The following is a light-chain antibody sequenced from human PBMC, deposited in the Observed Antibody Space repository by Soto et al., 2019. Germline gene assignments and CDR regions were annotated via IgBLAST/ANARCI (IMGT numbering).Light chain of an antibody. V-gene: IGLV1-51*01. CDR3: GSWDSSRSAYV. Sequence: QCLMTQAPSVSAAPGQKSTIACSGSMSHIGGNSVSWYQQLPGTAPKLLIYDDNKRPSGIPDRFSGSKYGTSATLGITGFQTGDEADYYCGSWDSSRSAYVFGTGTKVTVL. CDR2: DDN. J-gene: IGLJ1*01. CDR1: MSHIGGNS.